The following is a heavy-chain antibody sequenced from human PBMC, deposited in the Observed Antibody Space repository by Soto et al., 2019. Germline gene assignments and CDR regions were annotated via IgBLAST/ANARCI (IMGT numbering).Heavy chain of an antibody. V-gene: IGHV4-59*08. CDR2: AYYTGSP. CDR1: GDSISDYY. D-gene: IGHD6-19*01. Sequence: PSETLSLTCTVSGDSISDYYWSWIRQPPEKGLEWIGFAYYTGSPSYNPSLKSRVTISIDASKKQFSLNLNSVTAADTAVYYCARRKDRRGGWVYFDYWGQGILVTVSS. J-gene: IGHJ4*02. CDR3: ARRKDRRGGWVYFDY.